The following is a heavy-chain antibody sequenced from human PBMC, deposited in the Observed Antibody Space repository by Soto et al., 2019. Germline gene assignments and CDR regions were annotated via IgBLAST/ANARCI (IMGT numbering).Heavy chain of an antibody. CDR3: AREGPLGAFDI. V-gene: IGHV3-11*04. CDR2: ISSSASII. Sequence: QVQLVESGGGLVKHGEFLRRYCEASGFTFSDYYMSWIRQAPGKGLEWVSYISSSASIIYHADSMRGRFTISRDNAKNSLFLQMNSLRADDTAVYYCAREGPLGAFDIWGQGTMVTVSS. CDR1: GFTFSDYY. J-gene: IGHJ3*02.